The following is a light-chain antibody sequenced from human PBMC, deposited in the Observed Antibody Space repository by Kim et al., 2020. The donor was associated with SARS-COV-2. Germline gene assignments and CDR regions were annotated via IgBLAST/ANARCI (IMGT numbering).Light chain of an antibody. CDR3: QQRIT. Sequence: ATLSLSPGESATLSCRASQSVSSYLAWYQQKPGQAPRLLIYDASNRATGIPARFSGSGSGTDFTLTISSLEPEDFAVYYCQQRITFGQGTRLEIK. J-gene: IGKJ5*01. CDR1: QSVSSY. V-gene: IGKV3-11*01. CDR2: DAS.